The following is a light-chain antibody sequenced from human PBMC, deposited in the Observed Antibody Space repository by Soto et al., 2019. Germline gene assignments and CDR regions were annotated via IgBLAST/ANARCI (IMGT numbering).Light chain of an antibody. V-gene: IGKV1-5*03. CDR2: KAS. CDR3: QHYNSYSEA. CDR1: QTISSW. Sequence: DIQMTQSPSTLSGSVEDRVTITCRASQTISSWLAWYQQKPGQAPKLLIYKASTIKSGVPSRFRGSGSGTEFSLTISSMQTDDFANYYCQHYNSYSEAFGQGTKVELK. J-gene: IGKJ1*01.